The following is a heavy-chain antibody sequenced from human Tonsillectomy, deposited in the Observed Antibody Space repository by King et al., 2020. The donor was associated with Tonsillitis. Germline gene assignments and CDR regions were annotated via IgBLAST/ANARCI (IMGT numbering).Heavy chain of an antibody. CDR3: AGIHGAEPYYNYYGMDV. V-gene: IGHV3-30-3*01. Sequence: VQLVESGGGVVQPGRSLRLSCAASGFTFSNYAMHWVRQAPGKGLEWVAVVSYDGGNENYADSVKGRFTISRDNSKNTLYLQMNSLRGEDTAVYYCAGIHGAEPYYNYYGMDVWGQGTTVTVSS. CDR2: VSYDGGNE. CDR1: GFTFSNYA. D-gene: IGHD4/OR15-4a*01. J-gene: IGHJ6*02.